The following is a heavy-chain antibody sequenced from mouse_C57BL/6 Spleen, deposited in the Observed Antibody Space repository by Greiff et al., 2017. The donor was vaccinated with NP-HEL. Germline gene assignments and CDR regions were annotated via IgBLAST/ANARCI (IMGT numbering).Heavy chain of an antibody. CDR3: ARHDPYGSSYDYAMDY. CDR2: ISSGGSYT. D-gene: IGHD1-1*01. J-gene: IGHJ4*01. Sequence: EVKLVESGGDLVKPGGSLKLSCAASGFTFSSYGMSWVRQTQDKRLEWVATISSGGSYTYYPDSVKGRFTISRDNAKNTLYLHMSSLKSEDTAMYYCARHDPYGSSYDYAMDYWGQGTSVTVSS. V-gene: IGHV5-6*02. CDR1: GFTFSSYG.